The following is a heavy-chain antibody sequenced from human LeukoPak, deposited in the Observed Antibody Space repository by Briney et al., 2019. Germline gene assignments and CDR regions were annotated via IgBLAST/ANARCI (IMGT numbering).Heavy chain of an antibody. Sequence: GGSLRLSCAASGFTFSSYSMNWVRQAPGKGLEWVAFIRYDGSNKYYADSVKGRFTISRDNSKNTLYLQMNSLRAEDTAVYYCAIAGYSSSWPNQYYMDVWGKGTTVTVSS. CDR1: GFTFSSYS. D-gene: IGHD6-13*01. CDR2: IRYDGSNK. V-gene: IGHV3-30*02. CDR3: AIAGYSSSWPNQYYMDV. J-gene: IGHJ6*03.